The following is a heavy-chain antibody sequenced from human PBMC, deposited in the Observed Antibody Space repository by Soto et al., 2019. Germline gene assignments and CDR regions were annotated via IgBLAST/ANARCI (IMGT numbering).Heavy chain of an antibody. V-gene: IGHV3-13*01. CDR3: ARVWIGSVWPHSDY. CDR2: IGTAGDT. CDR1: GFTFSSYD. Sequence: GGSLRLSCAASGFTFSSYDMHWVRQATGKGLEWVSAIGTAGDTYYPGSVKGRFTISRENAKNSLYLQMNSLRAEDTAVYYCARVWIGSVWPHSDYWGQGTLVTVSS. D-gene: IGHD6-19*01. J-gene: IGHJ4*02.